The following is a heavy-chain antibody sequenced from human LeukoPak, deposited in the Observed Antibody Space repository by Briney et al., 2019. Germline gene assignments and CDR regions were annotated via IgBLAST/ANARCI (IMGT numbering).Heavy chain of an antibody. CDR2: IYSGGST. CDR1: GFSFGRHW. D-gene: IGHD6-19*01. V-gene: IGHV3-53*01. Sequence: GGSLRLSCAASGFSFGRHWMSWVRQAPGKGLEWVSVIYSGGSTYYADSVKGRFTISRDNSKNTLYLQMNSLRAEDTAVYYCASIRVAVAGSGAWGQGTLVTVSS. CDR3: ASIRVAVAGSGA. J-gene: IGHJ4*02.